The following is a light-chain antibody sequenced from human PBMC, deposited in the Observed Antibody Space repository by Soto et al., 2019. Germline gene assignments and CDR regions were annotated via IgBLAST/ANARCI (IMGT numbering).Light chain of an antibody. Sequence: DIQVTQSPPNLSASLVDRFTITFRASQSVRSWLAWYQQKPGTAPKLLIFDASRLESGVPSRFSGSASGTEFTLTISSLQPDDFATYYCQQYNTYSTFGQGTRLEIK. CDR2: DAS. J-gene: IGKJ5*01. V-gene: IGKV1-5*01. CDR1: QSVRSW. CDR3: QQYNTYST.